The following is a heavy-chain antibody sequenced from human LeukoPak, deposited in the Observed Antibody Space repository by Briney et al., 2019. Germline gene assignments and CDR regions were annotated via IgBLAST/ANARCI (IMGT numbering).Heavy chain of an antibody. CDR1: GYTFTSYG. CDR2: ISAYNGNT. V-gene: IGHV1-18*01. D-gene: IGHD6-13*01. CDR3: ARASLFSGIDYYYGMDV. Sequence: GASVKVSCKASGYTFTSYGISWVRQAPGQGLEWMGWISAYNGNTNYAQKLQGRVTMTTDTSTSTAYMELSSLRSEDTAVYYCARASLFSGIDYYYGMDVWGQGTLVTVSS. J-gene: IGHJ6*02.